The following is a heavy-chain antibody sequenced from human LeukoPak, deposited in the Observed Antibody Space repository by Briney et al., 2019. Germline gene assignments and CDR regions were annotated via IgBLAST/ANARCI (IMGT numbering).Heavy chain of an antibody. Sequence: ASVKVSCKASGYTFTNYYIHWVRQAPGQGLEWMGLINPGGDNTDYAQNFQGRVTMTSDTSISTAYMELSRLRSDDTAVYYCARDSEILTGYYSYYYYYMDVWGKGTTVTVSS. D-gene: IGHD3-9*01. CDR3: ARDSEILTGYYSYYYYYMDV. CDR1: GYTFTNYY. CDR2: INPGGDNT. V-gene: IGHV1-2*02. J-gene: IGHJ6*03.